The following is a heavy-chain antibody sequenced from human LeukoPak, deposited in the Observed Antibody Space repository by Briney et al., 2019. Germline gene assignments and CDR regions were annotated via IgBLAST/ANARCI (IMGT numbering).Heavy chain of an antibody. J-gene: IGHJ4*02. CDR2: ISGSGDST. CDR3: AKDPPTACTTFDY. CDR1: GFTFSNYA. D-gene: IGHD6-13*01. Sequence: GGSLRLSCAASGFTFSNYAMSWVRQAPGEGLEWVSTISGSGDSTYYADSVKGRFTISRDNSKNTLFLQMNNLRGEDTAAYYCAKDPPTACTTFDYWGQGSLVTVSS. V-gene: IGHV3-23*01.